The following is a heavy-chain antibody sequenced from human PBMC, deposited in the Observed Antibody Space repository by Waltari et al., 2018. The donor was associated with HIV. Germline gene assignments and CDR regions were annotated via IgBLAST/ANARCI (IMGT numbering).Heavy chain of an antibody. CDR3: ARESRNVLGY. J-gene: IGHJ4*02. V-gene: IGHV6-1*01. CDR2: TYYTSKWYS. Sequence: QVQLQQSGPGLVKTSQTLSLTCAISGDSVPSYTAAWHWFRQSPSRGLEWLGRTYYTSKWYSGYAVSVKSRITINPDTSKNQFSLHLNSVTPEDTAVYYCARESRNVLGYWGQGTLVTVSS. CDR1: GDSVPSYTAA. D-gene: IGHD2-8*02.